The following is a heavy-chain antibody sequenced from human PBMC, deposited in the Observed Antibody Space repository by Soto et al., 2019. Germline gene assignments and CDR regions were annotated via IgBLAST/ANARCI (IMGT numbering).Heavy chain of an antibody. J-gene: IGHJ4*02. Sequence: SETLSLTCTVSGGSLSSYYWSWIRQPPGKGLEWIGYIYYSGSTNYNPSLKSRVTISVDTSKNQFSLKLSSVTAADTAVYYCARTRPYYDSSGYYSIFDYWGQGTLVTVSS. V-gene: IGHV4-59*01. CDR2: IYYSGST. CDR1: GGSLSSYY. D-gene: IGHD3-22*01. CDR3: ARTRPYYDSSGYYSIFDY.